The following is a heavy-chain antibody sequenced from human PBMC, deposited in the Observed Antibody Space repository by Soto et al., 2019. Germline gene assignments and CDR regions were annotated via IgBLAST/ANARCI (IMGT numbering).Heavy chain of an antibody. CDR3: ARVGRDGYNWLFDY. CDR1: GGTFSSYA. CDR2: IIPIFGTA. J-gene: IGHJ4*02. D-gene: IGHD5-12*01. Sequence: SVKVSCKASGGTFSSYAISWVRQAPGQGLEWMGGIIPIFGTANYAQKFQGRVTITADESTSTAYMELSSLRSEDTAVYYCARVGRDGYNWLFDYWGQGTLVTVSS. V-gene: IGHV1-69*13.